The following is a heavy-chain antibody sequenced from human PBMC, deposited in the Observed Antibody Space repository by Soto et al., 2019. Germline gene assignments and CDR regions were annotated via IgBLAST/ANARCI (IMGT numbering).Heavy chain of an antibody. D-gene: IGHD6-13*01. CDR1: GYTFTSYY. Sequence: ASVNVSCKASGYTFTSYYMHWVRQAPGQGLEWMGIINPSGGSTSYAQKFQGRVTMTRDTSTSTVYMELSSLRSEDTAVYYCARDRIYIAAASIDAFDIWGQGTMVTVSS. CDR2: INPSGGST. V-gene: IGHV1-46*01. CDR3: ARDRIYIAAASIDAFDI. J-gene: IGHJ3*02.